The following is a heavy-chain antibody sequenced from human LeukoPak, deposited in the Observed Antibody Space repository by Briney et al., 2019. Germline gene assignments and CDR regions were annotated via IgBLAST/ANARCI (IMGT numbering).Heavy chain of an antibody. CDR3: ARKGLRSGYVPLDY. D-gene: IGHD3-3*01. CDR2: IYHSGST. J-gene: IGHJ4*02. Sequence: SETLSLTCAVSGDSISSNSWWSWVRPPPGKGLEWIGEIYHSGSTNYNPSLKSRATISVDKSKNQFSLKLRSVTAADTAVYYCARKGLRSGYVPLDYWGQGTLVTVSS. CDR1: GDSISSNSW. V-gene: IGHV4-4*02.